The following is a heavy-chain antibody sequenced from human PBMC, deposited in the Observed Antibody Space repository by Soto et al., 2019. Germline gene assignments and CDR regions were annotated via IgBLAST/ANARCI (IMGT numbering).Heavy chain of an antibody. CDR3: ARDLGYCSSTRCYAGGFYGMDV. D-gene: IGHD2-2*03. J-gene: IGHJ6*02. Sequence: SVKVSCKASGGTFSSYAISWVRQAPGQGLEWMGGIIPIFGTANYAQKFQGRVTITAYESTSTAYMELSSLRSEDTAVYYCARDLGYCSSTRCYAGGFYGMDVWGQGTTVTVSS. CDR1: GGTFSSYA. CDR2: IIPIFGTA. V-gene: IGHV1-69*13.